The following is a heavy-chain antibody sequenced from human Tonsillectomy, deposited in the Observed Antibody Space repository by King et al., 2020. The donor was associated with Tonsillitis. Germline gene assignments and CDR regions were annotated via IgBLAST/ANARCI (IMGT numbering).Heavy chain of an antibody. V-gene: IGHV3-30*04. CDR2: ITYDGSNK. J-gene: IGHJ6*02. CDR1: GFTFSSYV. Sequence: VQLVEYGGGVVQPGRSLRLSCAASGFTFSSYVMYWVRQAPGKGLEWVATITYDGSNKYYADSVKGRFTISRDNSKNTLYLQMNSLRAEDTAVYYCARYLRYVAGIYYEYGMDVWGQGTTVTVSS. CDR3: ARYLRYVAGIYYEYGMDV. D-gene: IGHD6-13*01.